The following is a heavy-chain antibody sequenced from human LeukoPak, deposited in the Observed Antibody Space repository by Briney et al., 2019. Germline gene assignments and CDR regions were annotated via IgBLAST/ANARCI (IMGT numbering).Heavy chain of an antibody. Sequence: SETLSLTCSVSGVSISSGNWWSWVRQPPGKGLEWIGDIYHSGSTNYKPSLKSRVTISVDKSNNQFSLRLNSVTAADTAVYYCARPDSSGHHPDPNVYWGQGTLVTVSS. V-gene: IGHV4-4*02. CDR2: IYHSGST. CDR3: ARPDSSGHHPDPNVY. CDR1: GVSISSGNW. D-gene: IGHD6-19*01. J-gene: IGHJ4*02.